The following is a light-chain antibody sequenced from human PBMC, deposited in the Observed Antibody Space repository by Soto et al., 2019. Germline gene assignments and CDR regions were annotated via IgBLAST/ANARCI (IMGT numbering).Light chain of an antibody. CDR2: YDS. V-gene: IGLV3-21*04. Sequence: SSELTQPPSVSVAPGKTARITCGGNNIGSKSVHWYQQKPGQAPVLVIYYDSDRPSGIPERFSGSNSGTTATLTISRVEAGDEADYYCQVWDSSSDPVVFGGGTKVTVL. J-gene: IGLJ2*01. CDR3: QVWDSSSDPVV. CDR1: NIGSKS.